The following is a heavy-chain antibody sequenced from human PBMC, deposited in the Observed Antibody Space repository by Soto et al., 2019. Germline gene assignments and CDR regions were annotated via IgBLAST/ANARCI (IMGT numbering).Heavy chain of an antibody. CDR2: ISSRSDI. J-gene: IGHJ6*02. CDR1: GFTFSTYS. D-gene: IGHD2-2*02. CDR3: AREYTAWPLAYGLDV. V-gene: IGHV3-21*01. Sequence: GGSLRLSCVASGFTFSTYSINWVRQAPGKGLEWVSSISSRSDIYYADSVKGRFTISRDNAKNSVSLQMNSLRAEDTAVYYCAREYTAWPLAYGLDVWGQGTTVTVSS.